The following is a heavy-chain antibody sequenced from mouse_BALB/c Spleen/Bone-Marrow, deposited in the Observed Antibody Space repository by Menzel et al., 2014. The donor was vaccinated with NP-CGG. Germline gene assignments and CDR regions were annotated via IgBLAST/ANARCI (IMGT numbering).Heavy chain of an antibody. J-gene: IGHJ3*01. V-gene: IGHV6-6*02. CDR1: GFTFSNYW. CDR2: IRLKSNNYAT. Sequence: EVQLVESGGGLVQPGGSMKLSCVASGFTFSNYWMNWVRQSPEKGLEWVAEIRLKSNNYATHYAESVKGRFTISRDDSKSRVYLQMNNLRAKDTGIYYCTTGFAYWGQGTLVTVSA. CDR3: TTGFAY.